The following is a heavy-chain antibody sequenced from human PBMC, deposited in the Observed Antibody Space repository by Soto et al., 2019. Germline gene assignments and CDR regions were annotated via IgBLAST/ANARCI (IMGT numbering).Heavy chain of an antibody. V-gene: IGHV4-61*01. CDR1: GGSVSSGSYY. J-gene: IGHJ4*02. Sequence: SETLSLTCTVSGGSVSSGSYYWSWIRQPPGKGLEWIGYIYYSGSTNYNPSLKSRVTISVDTSKNQFSLKLSSVTAADTAVYYCARVSPSPDYGDYGYLFDYWGQGTLVTVSS. CDR2: IYYSGST. D-gene: IGHD4-17*01. CDR3: ARVSPSPDYGDYGYLFDY.